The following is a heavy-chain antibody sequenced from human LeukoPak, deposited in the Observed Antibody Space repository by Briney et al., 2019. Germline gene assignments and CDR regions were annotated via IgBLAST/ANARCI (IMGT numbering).Heavy chain of an antibody. D-gene: IGHD2-15*01. J-gene: IGHJ4*02. CDR1: GGSISGYY. CDR2: IPYSGRT. Sequence: KPSETLSLTCTVSGGSISGYYWSWIRQPPGKGLEWVGFIPYSGRTSYNPSLKSRVTISVDTSKNEFSLKLTSVTVADTAVYYCARYLCSGGTCYGFDYWGQGTSVTVSS. V-gene: IGHV4-59*01. CDR3: ARYLCSGGTCYGFDY.